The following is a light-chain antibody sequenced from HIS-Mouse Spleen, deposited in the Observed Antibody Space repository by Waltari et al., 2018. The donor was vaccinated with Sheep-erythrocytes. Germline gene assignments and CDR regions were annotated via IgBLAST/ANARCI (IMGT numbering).Light chain of an antibody. Sequence: QSALTQPRPVSGSPGPSVTISCTGTSSAVGGYNSVSWYQQHPAKAPQLVIYDVSKRPSGVPDRFSCSKSGNTASLTISGLQAEDEADYYCCSYAGSYNHVFATGTKVTVL. J-gene: IGLJ1*01. CDR1: SSAVGGYNS. CDR3: CSYAGSYNHV. CDR2: DVS. V-gene: IGLV2-11*01.